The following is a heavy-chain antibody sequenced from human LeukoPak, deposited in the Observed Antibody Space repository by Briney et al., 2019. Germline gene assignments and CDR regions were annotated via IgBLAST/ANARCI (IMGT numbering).Heavy chain of an antibody. Sequence: SVKVSCKASGGTFSSYAISWVRQAPGQGLEWMGGIIPIFGTANYAQKFQGRVTITADESTSTAYMELSSLRSEDTAVYYCARGVSGYQGYYNMDVWDKGTAVTVSS. D-gene: IGHD3-22*01. J-gene: IGHJ6*03. CDR3: ARGVSGYQGYYNMDV. CDR2: IIPIFGTA. CDR1: GGTFSSYA. V-gene: IGHV1-69*13.